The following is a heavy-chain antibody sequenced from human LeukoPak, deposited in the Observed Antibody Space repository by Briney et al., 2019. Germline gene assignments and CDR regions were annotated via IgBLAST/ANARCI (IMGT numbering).Heavy chain of an antibody. V-gene: IGHV3-49*04. Sequence: TGRSLRLSCTASGFTFGDYAMSWVRQAPGKGLEWVGFIRSKAYGGTTEYAASVKGRFTISRDDSKSIAYLQMNSLKTEGTAVYYCTRGSSGRPFDYWGQGTLVTVSS. D-gene: IGHD6-19*01. CDR1: GFTFGDYA. CDR3: TRGSSGRPFDY. J-gene: IGHJ4*02. CDR2: IRSKAYGGTT.